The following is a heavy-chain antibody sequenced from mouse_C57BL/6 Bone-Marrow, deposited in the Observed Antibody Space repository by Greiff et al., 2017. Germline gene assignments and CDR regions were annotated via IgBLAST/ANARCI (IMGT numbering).Heavy chain of an antibody. CDR1: GYTFTSYW. Sequence: VQLQQPGAELVKPGASVKMSCKASGYTFTSYWITWVKQRPGQGLEWIGDIYPGSGSTNYNEKFKSKATLTVDTSSSTAYMQLSSLTSEDSAVYYCARWGWLLRYAMDYWGQGTSVTVSS. D-gene: IGHD2-3*01. CDR3: ARWGWLLRYAMDY. V-gene: IGHV1-55*01. CDR2: IYPGSGST. J-gene: IGHJ4*01.